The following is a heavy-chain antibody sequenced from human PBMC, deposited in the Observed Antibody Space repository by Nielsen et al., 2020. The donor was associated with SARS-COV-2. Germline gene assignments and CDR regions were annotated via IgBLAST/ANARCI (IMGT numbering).Heavy chain of an antibody. J-gene: IGHJ3*02. CDR3: ARRPRYCSGGSCYSGAFDI. Sequence: SETLSLTCTVSGGSISSGSYYWSWIRQPAGKGLEWIGRIYTSGSTNYNPSLKSRVTISVDTSKNQFSLKLSSVTAADTAVYYCARRPRYCSGGSCYSGAFDIWGQGTMVTVSS. CDR1: GGSISSGSYY. V-gene: IGHV4-61*02. CDR2: IYTSGST. D-gene: IGHD2-15*01.